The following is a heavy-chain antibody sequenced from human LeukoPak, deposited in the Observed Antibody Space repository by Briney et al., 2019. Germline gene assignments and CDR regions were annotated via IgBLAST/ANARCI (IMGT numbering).Heavy chain of an antibody. CDR2: INPNIGGT. D-gene: IGHD3-10*01. CDR1: GYTFTGYY. V-gene: IGHV1-2*02. CDR3: TRDLLYYYGSGLDY. Sequence: ASVKVSCKASGYTFTGYYMHWVRQAPGQGLEWMGWINPNIGGTNYAQKFQGRVTMTRDTSISTAYMELSRLRSDDTAVYYCTRDLLYYYGSGLDYWGQGTLVTVSS. J-gene: IGHJ4*02.